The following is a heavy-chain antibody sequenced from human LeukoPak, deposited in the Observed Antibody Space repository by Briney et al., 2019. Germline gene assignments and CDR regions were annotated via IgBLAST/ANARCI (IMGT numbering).Heavy chain of an antibody. Sequence: RSQTLSLTCAISGDSVSSNIAAWHWIRQSPSRGLEWLGRTYYRSKWYNDYAVSVKSRITINPDTSKNQFSLQVNSMTPEDTAVYYCARDIIGGLLFDYWGQGTLVTVSS. CDR2: TYYRSKWYN. CDR1: GDSVSSNIAA. CDR3: ARDIIGGLLFDY. V-gene: IGHV6-1*01. J-gene: IGHJ4*02. D-gene: IGHD3-16*01.